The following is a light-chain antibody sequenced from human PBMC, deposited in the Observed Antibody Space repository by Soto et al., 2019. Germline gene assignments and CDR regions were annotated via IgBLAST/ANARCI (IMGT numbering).Light chain of an antibody. CDR3: NSYTSSTSRPYV. V-gene: IGLV2-14*01. CDR1: SSDVGGYNY. CDR2: EVS. J-gene: IGLJ1*01. Sequence: SVLTQPPSASGSPGQSVAISCTGTSSDVGGYNYVSWYQQHPGKAPKLLIFEVSSRPSGVSNRFSGSKSGNTASLTISALQAEDEADYFCNSYTSSTSRPYVFGTGTKVTVL.